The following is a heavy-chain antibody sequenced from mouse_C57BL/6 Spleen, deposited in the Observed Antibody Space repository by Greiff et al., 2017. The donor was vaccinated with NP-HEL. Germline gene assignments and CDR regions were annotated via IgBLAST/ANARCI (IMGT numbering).Heavy chain of an antibody. Sequence: EVKLVESEGGLVQPGSSMKLSCTASGFTFSDYYMAWVRQVPEKGLEWVANINYDGSSTYYLDSLKSRFIISRDNAKNILYLQMSSLKSEDTATYYCARDWGWGLDYWGQGTTLTVSS. J-gene: IGHJ2*01. CDR2: INYDGSST. CDR1: GFTFSDYY. D-gene: IGHD2-3*01. V-gene: IGHV5-16*01. CDR3: ARDWGWGLDY.